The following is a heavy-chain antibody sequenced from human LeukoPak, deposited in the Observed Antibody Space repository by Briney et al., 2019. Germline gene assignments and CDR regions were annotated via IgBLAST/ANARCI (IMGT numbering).Heavy chain of an antibody. CDR3: ARRDSSGWYDGAFGI. D-gene: IGHD6-19*01. CDR2: IHPGDSDT. J-gene: IGHJ3*02. CDR1: GYSSTSYW. Sequence: GESLKISCKGSGYSSTSYWIGWVRQMPGKGLEWMGIIHPGDSDTRYSPSFQGQVTISADKSISTAYLQWSSLKASDTAMYYCARRDSSGWYDGAFGIWGQGTMVTVSS. V-gene: IGHV5-51*01.